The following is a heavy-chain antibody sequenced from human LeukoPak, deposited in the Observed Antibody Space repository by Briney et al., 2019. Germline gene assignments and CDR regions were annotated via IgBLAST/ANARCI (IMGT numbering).Heavy chain of an antibody. CDR2: IRYDGSNK. V-gene: IGHV3-30*02. Sequence: GGSLRLSCAASGFTFSSYGMHWVRQAPGKGLEWVAFIRYDGSNKYYADSVKGRFTISRDNSKNTLYLQMNSLRAEDTAVYYGAKDGGYYFDYWGQGTLVTVSS. CDR3: AKDGGYYFDY. J-gene: IGHJ4*02. CDR1: GFTFSSYG.